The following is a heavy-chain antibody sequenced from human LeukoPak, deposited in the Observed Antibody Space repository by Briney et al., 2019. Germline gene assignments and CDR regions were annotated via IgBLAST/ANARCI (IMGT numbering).Heavy chain of an antibody. CDR1: GFTFSSYW. Sequence: GGPLRLSCAASGFTFSSYWMSWARQAPGKGLEWVANIHQDGSAKDDGGSVEGRFTISRDNAKNSLYLQMNSLTAEDTAVYFCASAPNENYFDFWGQGTLVTVSS. V-gene: IGHV3-7*01. CDR3: ASAPNENYFDF. J-gene: IGHJ4*02. CDR2: IHQDGSAK.